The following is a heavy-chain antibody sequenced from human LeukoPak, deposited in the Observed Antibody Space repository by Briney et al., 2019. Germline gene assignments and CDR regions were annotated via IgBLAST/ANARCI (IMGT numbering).Heavy chain of an antibody. CDR2: IYYSGSN. CDR1: GGSVSSSRYY. V-gene: IGHV4-39*01. CDR3: ARGRYYFDY. Sequence: SDTLSLTCTVSGGSVSSSRYYGGWIRKPPGKGLEWIGSIYYSGSNYYNPSLKSRVTISVDASKNPFSLKPSSVTAADTAVYYCARGRYYFDYWGQGTLVTVSS. J-gene: IGHJ4*02.